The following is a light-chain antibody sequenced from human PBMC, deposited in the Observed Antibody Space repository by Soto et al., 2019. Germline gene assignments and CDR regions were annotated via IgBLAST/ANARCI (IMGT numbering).Light chain of an antibody. CDR2: DDS. CDR3: QVWDNSSDHPVV. CDR1: NTGSKS. J-gene: IGLJ2*01. V-gene: IGLV3-21*02. Sequence: SYELTQPPSVSVAPGQTARITCGGNNTGSKSVHWYQQKPGQAPVLDVYDDSDRPSGIPERFSGSNSGNTATLTISRVVAGDEADYYCQVWDNSSDHPVVFGGGTKLTVL.